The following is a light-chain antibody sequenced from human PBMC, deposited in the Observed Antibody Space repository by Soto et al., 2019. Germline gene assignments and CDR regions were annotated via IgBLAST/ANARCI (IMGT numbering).Light chain of an antibody. Sequence: EIVMTQSPATLSVSPGERATLSCRASQSVSSDLAWYHQKPGQAPRLLIYGASTRATGIPARFSGSGSGTEFTLTINSLQSEDFAVYYCQQYNNWPRTCGQGTKGDI. CDR3: QQYNNWPRT. CDR1: QSVSSD. CDR2: GAS. V-gene: IGKV3-15*01. J-gene: IGKJ1*01.